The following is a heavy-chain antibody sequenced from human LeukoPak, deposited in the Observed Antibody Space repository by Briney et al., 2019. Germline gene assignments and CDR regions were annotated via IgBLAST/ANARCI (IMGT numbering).Heavy chain of an antibody. CDR2: INHSGST. CDR3: ARSPHSLLPAL. Sequence: SETLSLTCAVYGGSFSGYYWSWIRQPPGKGLEWIGEINHSGSTNYNPSLKSRVTISVDTSKNQFSLKLSSVTAADTAVYYCARSPHSLLPALWGQGTMVTVSS. D-gene: IGHD3-22*01. CDR1: GGSFSGYY. J-gene: IGHJ3*01. V-gene: IGHV4-34*01.